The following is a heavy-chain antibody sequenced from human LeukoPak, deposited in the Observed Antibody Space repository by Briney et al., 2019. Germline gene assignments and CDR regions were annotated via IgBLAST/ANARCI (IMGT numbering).Heavy chain of an antibody. CDR3: ARDLGDFSSGTSYFDY. J-gene: IGHJ4*02. D-gene: IGHD3-10*01. CDR1: GFSFSTHG. Sequence: TGGSLRLSCVTSGFSFSTHGFHWVRQAPGKGLEWVALIWYDGSKKYYADSVKGRFTIFRDDSKNTVYLQVNSLRVEDTAVYYCARDLGDFSSGTSYFDYWGQGTLVTVSS. V-gene: IGHV3-33*01. CDR2: IWYDGSKK.